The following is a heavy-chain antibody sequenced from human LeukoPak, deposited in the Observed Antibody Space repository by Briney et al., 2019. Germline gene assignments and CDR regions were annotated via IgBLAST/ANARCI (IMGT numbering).Heavy chain of an antibody. CDR1: GFSVSNNY. Sequence: GGSLRLSCAASGFSVSNNYMSWVRQATGKGLEWVSIIYDIGSTYSADSVKGRFTISRDNAKNSLYLQMNSLRAEDTAVYYCARHSSGYYYFDSXGQXTLXXVXS. J-gene: IGHJ4*02. V-gene: IGHV3-53*01. D-gene: IGHD3-22*01. CDR2: IYDIGST. CDR3: ARHSSGYYYFDS.